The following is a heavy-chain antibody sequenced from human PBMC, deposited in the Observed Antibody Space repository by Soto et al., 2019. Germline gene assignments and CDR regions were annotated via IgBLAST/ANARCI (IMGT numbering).Heavy chain of an antibody. CDR3: TREPSVRVGLLGRYGLDV. J-gene: IGHJ6*02. CDR1: GDSVSSNNAA. D-gene: IGHD3-10*01. V-gene: IGHV6-1*01. CDR2: TYYRSKWYN. Sequence: PSQTLSLTCAISGDSVSSNNAAWNWIRKSPSGGLEWLGRTYYRSKWYNDYAFSVKGRITINPDTSKNQFSLHLTSVIPEDTAVYYCTREPSVRVGLLGRYGLDVWGQGTTVTVSS.